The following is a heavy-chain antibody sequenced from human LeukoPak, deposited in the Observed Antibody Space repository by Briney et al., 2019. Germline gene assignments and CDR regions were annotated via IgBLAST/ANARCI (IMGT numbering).Heavy chain of an antibody. CDR3: ARESPYYYDSSGLLDY. CDR1: GGSISSYY. J-gene: IGHJ4*02. V-gene: IGHV4-59*01. CDR2: IYYSGST. Sequence: SETLSLTCTVSGGSISSYYWSWIRQPPGKGLGWVGYIYYSGSTNYNPSLKSRVTISVDTSKNQFSLKLSSVTAADTAVYYCARESPYYYDSSGLLDYWGQGTLVTVSS. D-gene: IGHD3-22*01.